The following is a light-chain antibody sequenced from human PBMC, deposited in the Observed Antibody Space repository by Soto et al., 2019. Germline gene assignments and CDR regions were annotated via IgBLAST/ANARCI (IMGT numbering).Light chain of an antibody. V-gene: IGKV3-20*01. CDR1: QSVSSSY. CDR2: GSS. J-gene: IGKJ1*01. CDR3: QQDGCSAWT. Sequence: EIVLTQSPGTLPLSPGERATLSCRASQSVSSSYLAWYQQKPGQAPRLLIYGSSSRATGIPDRFSGSGSGTDFTLTISRLEPEGCAVYYCQQDGCSAWTFVQGTKVEIK.